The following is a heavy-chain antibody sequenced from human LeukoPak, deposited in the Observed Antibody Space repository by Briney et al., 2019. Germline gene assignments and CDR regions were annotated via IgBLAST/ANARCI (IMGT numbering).Heavy chain of an antibody. CDR2: INPNSGGT. CDR3: AISTVTTSYDAFDI. Sequence: ASVKVSCKASGYTFTGYYMHWVRQAPGQGLEWMGWINPNSGGTNYAQKFQGRVTMTRDTSIGTAYMELSRLRSDDTAVYYCAISTVTTSYDAFDIWGQGTMVTVSS. D-gene: IGHD4-17*01. V-gene: IGHV1-2*02. CDR1: GYTFTGYY. J-gene: IGHJ3*02.